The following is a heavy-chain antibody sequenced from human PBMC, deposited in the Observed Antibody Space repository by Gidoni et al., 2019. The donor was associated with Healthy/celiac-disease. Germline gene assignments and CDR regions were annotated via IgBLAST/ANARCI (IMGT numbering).Heavy chain of an antibody. V-gene: IGHV3-21*01. J-gene: IGHJ6*02. Sequence: ASGITVSRYSMNWVRQAPGKGLEWVSSSSSSSSYIYYEDSVKGRFTISRDNAKNSLYLQMNSLRAEDTAVYYCARVIAAAGPYYYYYGMDVWGQGTTVTVSS. CDR3: ARVIAAAGPYYYYYGMDV. CDR1: GITVSRYS. D-gene: IGHD6-13*01. CDR2: SSSSSSYI.